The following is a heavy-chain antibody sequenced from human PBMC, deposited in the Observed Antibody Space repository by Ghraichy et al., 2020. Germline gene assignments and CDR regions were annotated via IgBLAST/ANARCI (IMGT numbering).Heavy chain of an antibody. CDR3: ARFSQLLPYYYYYMDV. V-gene: IGHV1-18*01. CDR2: ISAYNGDT. J-gene: IGHJ6*03. CDR1: GFPFTNYA. D-gene: IGHD2-2*01. Sequence: ASVNVSCKASGFPFTNYAITWVRQAPGQGLEWMGWISAYNGDTIYAQKFQGRVTMTADTPTSTAYMELRSLRSDDTAVYYCARFSQLLPYYYYYMDVWGKGTTVTVSS.